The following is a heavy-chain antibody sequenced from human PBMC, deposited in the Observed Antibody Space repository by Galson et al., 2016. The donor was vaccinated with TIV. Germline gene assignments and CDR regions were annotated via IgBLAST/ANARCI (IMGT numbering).Heavy chain of an antibody. Sequence: SETLSLTCSVSGDPLSTYHWNWIRQPPGKGLEWIGEIRYNEDTNYNPSLTSRASMSIDTSKNQFSLRLYSVTAADTAVYYCARQGRETIFGVVKGAYFQHWGQGTLVTVSS. J-gene: IGHJ1*01. CDR2: IRYNEDT. CDR1: GDPLSTYH. D-gene: IGHD3-3*01. V-gene: IGHV4-59*01. CDR3: ARQGRETIFGVVKGAYFQH.